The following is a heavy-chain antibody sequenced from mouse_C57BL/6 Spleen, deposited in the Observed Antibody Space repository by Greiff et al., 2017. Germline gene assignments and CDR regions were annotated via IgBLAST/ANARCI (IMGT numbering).Heavy chain of an antibody. D-gene: IGHD1-1*01. CDR3: SRSYYYGSSFFAY. CDR2: IDPSDSYT. Sequence: QVQLQQPGAELVKPGASVKLSCKASGYTFTSYWMQWVKQRPGQGLEWIGEIDPSDSYTNYNHKFKGKATLTVDTSSSTAYMQLSRLTSEDSAVYYCSRSYYYGSSFFAYWGQGTLVTVSA. V-gene: IGHV1-50*01. J-gene: IGHJ3*01. CDR1: GYTFTSYW.